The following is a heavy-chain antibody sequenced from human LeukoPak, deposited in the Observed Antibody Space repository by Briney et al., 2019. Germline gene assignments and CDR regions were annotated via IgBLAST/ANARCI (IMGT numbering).Heavy chain of an antibody. D-gene: IGHD6-13*01. Sequence: SVKVSCKASGYTFTGYYMHWVRQAPGQGPECRGWINPNSGGTNYAQKLQGRVTMTRDTSIGTAYMELRSLTSDDSAVHYCARDSLGSWYDGTFDYWGEGTLVTVSS. V-gene: IGHV1-2*02. J-gene: IGHJ4*02. CDR3: ARDSLGSWYDGTFDY. CDR1: GYTFTGYY. CDR2: INPNSGGT.